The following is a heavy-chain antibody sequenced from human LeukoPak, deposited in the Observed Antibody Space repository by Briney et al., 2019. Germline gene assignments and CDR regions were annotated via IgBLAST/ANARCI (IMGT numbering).Heavy chain of an antibody. CDR1: GYTFTSYY. J-gene: IGHJ4*02. Sequence: ASVKVSCKASGYTFTSYYMHWVRQAPGQGLEWMGWINPNNGGTNYAQKFQGRVTMTRDTSIRTAYMELKRLRSDDTAMYYCARDNYGSGSYYGYWGQGTLVTVSS. D-gene: IGHD3-10*01. CDR2: INPNNGGT. V-gene: IGHV1-2*02. CDR3: ARDNYGSGSYYGY.